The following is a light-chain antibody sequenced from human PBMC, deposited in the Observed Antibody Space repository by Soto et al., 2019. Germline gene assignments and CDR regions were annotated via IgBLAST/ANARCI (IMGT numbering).Light chain of an antibody. Sequence: DIQLTQSPSSLSASVGDRVTITCRASQSISNSLNWYQQKPGKAPNLLIYGTSSLQNGVPSRFGCSGSGTDFTLIISSLQREDLATYYCQQSYSSSWTFGQGTKVAIK. V-gene: IGKV1-39*01. CDR2: GTS. CDR3: QQSYSSSWT. CDR1: QSISNS. J-gene: IGKJ1*01.